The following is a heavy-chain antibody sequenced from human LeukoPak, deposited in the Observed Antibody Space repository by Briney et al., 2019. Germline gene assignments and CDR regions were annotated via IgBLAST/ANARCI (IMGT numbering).Heavy chain of an antibody. CDR1: GYTFTGYY. CDR2: INPNSGGT. CDR3: ARPYYYDSSGYYYVYAFDI. Sequence: HWASVKVSCKASGYTFTGYYMHWVRQAPGQGLEWMGWINPNSGGTNYAQKFQGRVTMTRDTSISTAYMELSRLRSDDTAVYYCARPYYYDSSGYYYVYAFDIWGQGTMVTVSS. J-gene: IGHJ3*02. V-gene: IGHV1-2*02. D-gene: IGHD3-22*01.